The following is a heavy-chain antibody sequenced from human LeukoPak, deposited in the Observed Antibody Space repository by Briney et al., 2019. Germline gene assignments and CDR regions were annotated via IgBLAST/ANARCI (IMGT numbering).Heavy chain of an antibody. V-gene: IGHV1-8*01. CDR1: GYTFTSYD. CDR3: ARVEWSSGQNFDY. Sequence: ASVKVSCKASGYTFTSYDINWVRQATGQGLEWMGWMNPNSGNTGYAQKFQGRVTMTRNTSISTAYMELSSLRSEDTAVYYCARVEWSSGQNFDYWGQGTLVTVSS. J-gene: IGHJ4*02. CDR2: MNPNSGNT. D-gene: IGHD6-19*01.